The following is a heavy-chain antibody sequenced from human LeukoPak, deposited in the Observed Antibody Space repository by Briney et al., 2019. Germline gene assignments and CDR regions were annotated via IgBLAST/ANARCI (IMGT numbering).Heavy chain of an antibody. Sequence: PSETLSLTCTVSGGSISRSDYYWSWVRQPPGKGLEWIGYIYNTGSTYCNPSLKSRVTISVDTSKNQFSLRLTSVTAADTAVYYCARDVGLLWFGEEGGMDVWGQGTTVTVSS. J-gene: IGHJ6*02. D-gene: IGHD3-10*01. CDR1: GGSISRSDYY. CDR3: ARDVGLLWFGEEGGMDV. CDR2: IYNTGST. V-gene: IGHV4-30-4*01.